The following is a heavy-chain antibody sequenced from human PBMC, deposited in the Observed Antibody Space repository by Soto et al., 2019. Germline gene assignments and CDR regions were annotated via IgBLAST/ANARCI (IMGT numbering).Heavy chain of an antibody. CDR2: IWYDGSNK. CDR3: ARDGIAVAGYFDY. D-gene: IGHD6-19*01. V-gene: IGHV3-33*01. Sequence: VAVIWYDGSNKYYADSVKGRFTISRDNSKNTLYLQMNSLRAEDTAVYYCARDGIAVAGYFDYWGQGTLVTVSS. J-gene: IGHJ4*02.